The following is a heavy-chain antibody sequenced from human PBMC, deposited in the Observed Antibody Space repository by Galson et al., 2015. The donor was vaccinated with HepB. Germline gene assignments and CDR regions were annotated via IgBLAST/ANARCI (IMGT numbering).Heavy chain of an antibody. V-gene: IGHV3-21*01. D-gene: IGHD3-10*01. CDR1: GFTFSSYS. CDR3: ARWVVQGVIEYYYYYMDV. Sequence: SLRLSCAASGFTFSSYSMNWVRQAPGKGLEWVSSISSSSSYIYYADSVKGRFTISRDNAKNSLYLQMNSLRAEDTAVYYCARWVVQGVIEYYYYYMDVWGKGTTVTVSS. J-gene: IGHJ6*03. CDR2: ISSSSSYI.